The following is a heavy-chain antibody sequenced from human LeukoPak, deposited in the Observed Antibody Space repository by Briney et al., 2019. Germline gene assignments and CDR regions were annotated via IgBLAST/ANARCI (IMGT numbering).Heavy chain of an antibody. V-gene: IGHV1-2*02. D-gene: IGHD4-17*01. Sequence: ASVKVSCKASGYTFTGYYMHWVRQAPGQGLEWMGWINPNSGGTNYAQKFQGRATMTRDTSISTAYMELSRLRSDDTAVYYCARAFTVTTGFDYWGQGTLVTVSS. CDR3: ARAFTVTTGFDY. CDR1: GYTFTGYY. CDR2: INPNSGGT. J-gene: IGHJ4*02.